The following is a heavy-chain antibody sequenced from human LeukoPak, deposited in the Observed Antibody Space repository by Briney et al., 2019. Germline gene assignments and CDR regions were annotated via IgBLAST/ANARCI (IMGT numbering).Heavy chain of an antibody. Sequence: PGGSLRLSCAASGFTFSSYGMHWARQAPGKGLEWVGRIKSKTDGETTDYAAPVKGRFTISRDDSKNTLYLQMSSLKTEDTAVYHCTTMTVVPTDYWGQGTLVTVSS. CDR3: TTMTVVPTDY. CDR1: GFTFSSYG. J-gene: IGHJ4*02. CDR2: IKSKTDGETT. D-gene: IGHD2-2*01. V-gene: IGHV3-15*01.